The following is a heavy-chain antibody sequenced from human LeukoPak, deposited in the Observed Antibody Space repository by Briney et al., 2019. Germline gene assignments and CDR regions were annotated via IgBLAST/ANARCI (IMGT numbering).Heavy chain of an antibody. CDR2: ISGSGGST. D-gene: IGHD5-24*01. J-gene: IGHJ4*02. CDR1: GFTFSSYA. V-gene: IGHV3-23*01. Sequence: GALRLSCAASGFTFSSYAMSWVRQAPGKGLEWVSAISGSGGSTYYADSVKGRFTISRDNSKNTLYLQMNSLRAEDTAVYYCAKGGMATTTFDYWGQGTLVTVSS. CDR3: AKGGMATTTFDY.